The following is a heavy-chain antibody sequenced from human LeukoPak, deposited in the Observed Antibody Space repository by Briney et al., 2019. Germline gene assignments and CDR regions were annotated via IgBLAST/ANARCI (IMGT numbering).Heavy chain of an antibody. CDR2: ISNNGIST. CDR1: GFTFSSSV. J-gene: IGHJ4*02. V-gene: IGHV3-64*05. CDR3: VKGQVDY. Sequence: GGSLRLSCSASGFTFSSSVMLWVRQAPGKGLEYVSGISNNGISTDYGDSVKGRFAMSRDNSKNTLFIQMSSLRVEDTAIYYCVKGQVDYWGQGTLVTVSS.